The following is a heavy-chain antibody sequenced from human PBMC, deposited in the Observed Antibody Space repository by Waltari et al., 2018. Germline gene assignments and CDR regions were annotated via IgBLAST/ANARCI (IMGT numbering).Heavy chain of an antibody. CDR1: GGSFSGYH. V-gene: IGHV4-34*01. CDR2: INNSGST. J-gene: IGHJ5*02. CDR3: AREVDYIWGSYRKGGWFDP. Sequence: QVQLQQWGAGLLKPSETLSLTCAVYGGSFSGYHWSWIRQPPGKGLEWIGEINNSGSTNYNPSLKSRVTISVDTSKNQFSLKLSSVTAADTAVYYCAREVDYIWGSYRKGGWFDPWGQGTLVTVSS. D-gene: IGHD3-16*02.